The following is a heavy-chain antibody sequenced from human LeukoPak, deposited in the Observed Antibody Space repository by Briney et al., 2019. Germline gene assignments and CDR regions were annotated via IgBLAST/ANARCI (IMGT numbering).Heavy chain of an antibody. CDR3: ARDEGIAAGYFDY. CDR1: GGTFISYA. D-gene: IGHD6-13*01. J-gene: IGHJ4*02. V-gene: IGHV1-69*05. Sequence: ASVKVSCKASGGTFISYAISWVRQAPGQGLEWMGGIIPIFGTANYAQKFQGRVTITTDESTSTAYMELSSLRSEDTAVYYCARDEGIAAGYFDYWGQGTLVTVSS. CDR2: IIPIFGTA.